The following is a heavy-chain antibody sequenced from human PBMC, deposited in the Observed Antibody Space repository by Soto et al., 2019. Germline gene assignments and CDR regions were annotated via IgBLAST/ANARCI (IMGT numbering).Heavy chain of an antibody. CDR2: ISAYNGNT. V-gene: IGHV1-18*01. CDR1: GYTFTSYG. J-gene: IGHJ6*02. Sequence: ASVKVSCKASGYTFTSYGISWVRQAPGQGLEWMGWISAYNGNTNYAQKLQGRVTMTTDTSTSTAYMELRSLRSDDTAVYYCARERGGYDILTGWNYYYYGMDVWGQGTTVTVYS. CDR3: ARERGGYDILTGWNYYYYGMDV. D-gene: IGHD3-9*01.